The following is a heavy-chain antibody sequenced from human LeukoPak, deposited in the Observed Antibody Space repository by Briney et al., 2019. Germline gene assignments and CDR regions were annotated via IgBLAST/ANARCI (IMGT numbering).Heavy chain of an antibody. CDR2: ISYDGSNK. J-gene: IGHJ6*04. V-gene: IGHV3-30*18. D-gene: IGHD3-10*02. CDR1: GFTFSIYG. CDR3: AELGITMIGGV. Sequence: GGSLRLSCAASGFTFSIYGMHWVRQAPGKGLEWVAVISYDGSNKYYADPVKGRFTISRDNSKNSLYLQMNSLRAEDTAVYYCAELGITMIGGVWGKGTTVTISS.